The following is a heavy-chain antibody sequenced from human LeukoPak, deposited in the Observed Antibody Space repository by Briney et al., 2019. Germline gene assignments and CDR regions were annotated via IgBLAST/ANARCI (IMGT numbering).Heavy chain of an antibody. J-gene: IGHJ4*02. CDR2: IYYSGST. D-gene: IGHD6-13*01. CDR1: GGSISSYY. V-gene: IGHV4-59*12. CDR3: AREKGTSGTEPD. Sequence: PSETLSLTCTVSGGSISSYYWSWIRQPPGKGLEWIGYIYYSGSTNYNPSLKSRVTISVDTSKNQFSLKLSSVTAADTAVYYCAREKGTSGTEPDWGQGTLVTVSS.